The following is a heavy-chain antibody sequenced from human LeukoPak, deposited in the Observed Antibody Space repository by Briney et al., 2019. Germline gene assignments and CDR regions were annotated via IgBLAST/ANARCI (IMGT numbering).Heavy chain of an antibody. CDR2: ISAYNGNI. Sequence: GASVKVSCKASGYTFTSYGTSWVRQAPGQGLEWMGWISAYNGNIDYAQKLQGRVTMTTDTSTSTAYMELRSLKSDDTAVYHCARVGDILTGYPYYFDYWGQGTLVTVSS. J-gene: IGHJ4*02. V-gene: IGHV1-18*01. CDR3: ARVGDILTGYPYYFDY. CDR1: GYTFTSYG. D-gene: IGHD3-9*01.